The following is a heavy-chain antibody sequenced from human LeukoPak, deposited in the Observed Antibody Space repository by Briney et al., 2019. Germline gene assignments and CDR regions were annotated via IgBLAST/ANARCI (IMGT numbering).Heavy chain of an antibody. Sequence: GSSVKVSCKASGYTFTSYAMHWVRQAPGQRLEWMGWINAGNGNTKYSQKFQGRVTITRDTSASTAYMELSSLRSEDTAVYYCARGSGDCYAVGDYWGQGTLVTVSS. J-gene: IGHJ4*02. CDR2: INAGNGNT. D-gene: IGHD2-21*02. CDR1: GYTFTSYA. CDR3: ARGSGDCYAVGDY. V-gene: IGHV1-3*01.